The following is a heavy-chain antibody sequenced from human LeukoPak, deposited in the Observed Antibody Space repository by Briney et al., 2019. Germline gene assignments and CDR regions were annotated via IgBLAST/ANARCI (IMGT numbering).Heavy chain of an antibody. D-gene: IGHD3-22*01. CDR3: ARGVRGDSSGYYADY. Sequence: ASVKVSCKASGGTFSSYAISWVRQAPGQGLEWMGRIIPILGIANYAQKFQGRVTITADKSTSTAYMELSSLRSEDTAVYYCARGVRGDSSGYYADYWGQGTLVTVSS. CDR2: IIPILGIA. CDR1: GGTFSSYA. V-gene: IGHV1-69*04. J-gene: IGHJ4*02.